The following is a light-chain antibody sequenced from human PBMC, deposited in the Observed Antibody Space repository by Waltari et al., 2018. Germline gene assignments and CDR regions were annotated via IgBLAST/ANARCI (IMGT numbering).Light chain of an antibody. J-gene: IGKJ2*01. Sequence: DIQMTQSPSSLSASVGDRVTITCRASQSISSYLNWYQQIPGKAPKRLIYAASSLQSGVPSRFSGSESGTDFILTISSLQAEDFATYYCQQGYTTPFTFGQGTKLEI. CDR2: AAS. V-gene: IGKV1-39*01. CDR1: QSISSY. CDR3: QQGYTTPFT.